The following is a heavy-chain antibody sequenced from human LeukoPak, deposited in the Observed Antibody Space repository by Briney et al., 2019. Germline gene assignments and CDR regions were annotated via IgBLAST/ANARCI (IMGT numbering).Heavy chain of an antibody. CDR2: ISSSSSTI. CDR1: GFTFSSYA. Sequence: GRSLRLSCAASGFTFSSYAMHWVRQAPGKGLEWVSYISSSSSTIYYADSVKGRFTISRDNAKNSLYLQMNSLRAEDTAVYYCARDTLFDYWGQGTLVTVSS. CDR3: ARDTLFDY. J-gene: IGHJ4*02. V-gene: IGHV3-48*04.